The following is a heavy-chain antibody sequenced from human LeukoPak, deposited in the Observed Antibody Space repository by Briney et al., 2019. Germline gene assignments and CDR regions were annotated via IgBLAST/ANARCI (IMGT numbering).Heavy chain of an antibody. CDR2: IIPTFGPP. D-gene: IGHD1-26*01. J-gene: IGHJ6*03. CDR3: ANGDSGRKYCSIHYFFHLDV. V-gene: IGHV1-69*05. Sequence: SVKVSCKASGGTFSDYAISWVRQAPGQGLEWMGGIIPTFGPPTYAQKFQDRVTITTDESTSTAYMELSSLRSEDTAVYYCANGDSGRKYCSIHYFFHLDVWGKGTTVAVSS. CDR1: GGTFSDYA.